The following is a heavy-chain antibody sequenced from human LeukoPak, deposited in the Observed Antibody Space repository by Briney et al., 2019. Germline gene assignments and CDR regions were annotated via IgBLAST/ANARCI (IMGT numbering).Heavy chain of an antibody. J-gene: IGHJ4*02. CDR1: GASISSGDYY. CDR3: ARQGAGVPFDY. V-gene: IGHV4-30-4*02. CDR2: IHYSGST. Sequence: SETLSLTCTVSGASISSGDYYWSWIRQPPGKGLEYLGYIHYSGSTYYNPSLKSRVTISVDTSKNQFSLKLSSVTAADTAVYYCARQGAGVPFDYWGRGTLVTVSS. D-gene: IGHD3-10*01.